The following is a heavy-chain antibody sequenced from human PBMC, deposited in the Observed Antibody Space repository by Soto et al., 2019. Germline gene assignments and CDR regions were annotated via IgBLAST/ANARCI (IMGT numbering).Heavy chain of an antibody. CDR3: ARVVVVIPPGYYYAMDV. CDR2: ITSSSDTR. CDR1: GFTFSSFH. V-gene: IGHV3-48*02. J-gene: IGHJ6*02. D-gene: IGHD3-22*01. Sequence: GRSLRLSCAASGFTFSSFHMNWVRQAPGRGREWVAYITSSSDTRYYSYSVKGRYTISRDNGKNSLFLQMNSLRDEDTAVYFCARVVVVIPPGYYYAMDVWGQGTTVTVSS.